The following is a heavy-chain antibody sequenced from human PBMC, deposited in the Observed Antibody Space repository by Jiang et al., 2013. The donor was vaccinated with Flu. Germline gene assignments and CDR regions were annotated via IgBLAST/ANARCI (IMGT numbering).Heavy chain of an antibody. CDR1: GGSFSGYH. J-gene: IGHJ5*02. V-gene: IGHV4-34*01. CDR3: ARGWLYYYDTGGYSS. CDR2: INHSGST. D-gene: IGHD3-22*01. Sequence: CAVYGGSFSGYHWSWIRQPPGKGLEWIGEINHSGSTSYNPSLKSRVTISGDTSTNQFSLKLSSVTAADTAVYYCARGWLYYYDTGGYSSWGQGTLVTVSS.